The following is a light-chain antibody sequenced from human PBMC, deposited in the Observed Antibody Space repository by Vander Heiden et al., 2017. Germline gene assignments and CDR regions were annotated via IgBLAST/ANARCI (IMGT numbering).Light chain of an antibody. V-gene: IGKV1-12*02. J-gene: IGKJ1*01. CDR1: QGISSS. CDR3: QQANSFPWT. Sequence: DIQMTPPSSVSASVGDRVTITCRASQGISSSLAWYQQKPGKVPKLLIFGASILQSGVPSRFSGSGSGTDFTLTISSLQPEDLATYYCQQANSFPWTFGQGTKVQIK. CDR2: GAS.